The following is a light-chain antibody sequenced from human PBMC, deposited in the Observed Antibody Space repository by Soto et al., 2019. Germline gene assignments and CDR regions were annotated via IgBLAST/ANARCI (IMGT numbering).Light chain of an antibody. CDR1: SSNIGSNY. V-gene: IGLV1-47*01. CDR2: RNN. Sequence: VLSQPPSASGTPGQRVTISCSGSSSNIGSNYVYWYQQLPGTAPKLLIYRNNQRPSGVPDRFSGSKSGTSASLAISGLRSEDEADYYWAAWDDSLSGRVFGTGTKVXVL. CDR3: AAWDDSLSGRV. J-gene: IGLJ1*01.